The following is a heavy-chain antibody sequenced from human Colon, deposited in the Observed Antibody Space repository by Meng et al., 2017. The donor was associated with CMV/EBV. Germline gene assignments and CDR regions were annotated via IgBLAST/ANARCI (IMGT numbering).Heavy chain of an antibody. CDR2: VRDDGNS. CDR1: GGSLSGYY. V-gene: IGHV4-34*01. D-gene: IGHD5-24*01. Sequence: SETLSLTCGVSGGSLSGYYWAWIRQPPGKGLQWIGEVRDDGNSNYIPSLKSRVSMSMDTSRNQISLKMTAVTAADTAVYYCARTKRDDNYPRIGMDVWGQGTTVTVSS. CDR3: ARTKRDDNYPRIGMDV. J-gene: IGHJ6*02.